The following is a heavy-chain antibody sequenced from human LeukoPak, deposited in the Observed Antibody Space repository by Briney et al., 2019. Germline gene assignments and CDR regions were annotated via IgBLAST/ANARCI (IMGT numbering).Heavy chain of an antibody. Sequence: GGSLRLSCTASGFTFGDYAMNWFRQAPGKGLEWVAAISTTSGNIYYADSVKGRFTISRDNAKNSLYLQMDSLRDEDTAVYYCARDVWAYSTSSSAFDIWGQGTMVTVSS. CDR2: ISTTSGNI. V-gene: IGHV3-21*01. J-gene: IGHJ3*02. D-gene: IGHD6-6*01. CDR1: GFTFGDYA. CDR3: ARDVWAYSTSSSAFDI.